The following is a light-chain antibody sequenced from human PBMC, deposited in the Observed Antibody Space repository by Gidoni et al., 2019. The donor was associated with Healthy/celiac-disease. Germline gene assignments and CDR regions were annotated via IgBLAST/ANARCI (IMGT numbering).Light chain of an antibody. J-gene: IGKJ3*01. CDR2: AAS. Sequence: VTITCRASQGISSYLAWYQQKPGKAPKLLIYAASTLQSGVPSRFSGSGSGTEFTLTISSLQPEDFATYYCQQLNSYPSVTFGPGTKVDIK. CDR3: QQLNSYPSVT. V-gene: IGKV1-9*01. CDR1: QGISSY.